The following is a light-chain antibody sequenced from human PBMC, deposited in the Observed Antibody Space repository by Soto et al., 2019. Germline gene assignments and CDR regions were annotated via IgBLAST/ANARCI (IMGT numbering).Light chain of an antibody. J-gene: IGLJ3*02. CDR3: ISYIHSTTTHWV. CDR2: EAY. Sequence: QSALTQPASVSGSPGQSITISCTGTNSDVGGYDRVSWYQHHPGKAPKLLIFEAYNRPSGISDRFSGSKSGDTASLTISGLQAEDEADYYCISYIHSTTTHWVFGGGTKVTVL. CDR1: NSDVGGYDR. V-gene: IGLV2-14*01.